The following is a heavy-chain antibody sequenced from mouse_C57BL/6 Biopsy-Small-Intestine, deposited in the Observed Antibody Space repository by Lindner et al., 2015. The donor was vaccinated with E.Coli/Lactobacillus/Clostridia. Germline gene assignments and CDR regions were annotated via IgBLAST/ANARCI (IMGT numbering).Heavy chain of an antibody. CDR1: GYTFASYG. D-gene: IGHD6-1*01. J-gene: IGHJ4*01. CDR2: IYPRSDNT. V-gene: IGHV1-81*01. Sequence: VQLQESGAELARPGTSVKLSCNTSGYTFASYGIGWVKQRGGQGLEWIGEIYPRSDNTYYNEKFKGRATLTADKSSSTAYMELRSLTSEDSAVYYCATGPLYAMDYWGQGTSVTVSS. CDR3: ATGPLYAMDY.